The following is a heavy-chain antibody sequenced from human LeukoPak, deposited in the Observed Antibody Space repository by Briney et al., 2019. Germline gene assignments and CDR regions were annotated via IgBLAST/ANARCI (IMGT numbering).Heavy chain of an antibody. CDR3: ARQEYCSCGSCYTWFDP. Sequence: GGGLESSFEGAGCRISNYWIGGGRPRAGKGLGWMGMMYAGESDIRYSTSFEGEVTIAADKSISTAYLQWSSLKASDTAMYYCARQEYCSCGSCYTWFDPWGQGTLVAVSS. CDR1: GCRISNYW. CDR2: MYAGESDI. V-gene: IGHV5-51*01. D-gene: IGHD2-15*01. J-gene: IGHJ5*02.